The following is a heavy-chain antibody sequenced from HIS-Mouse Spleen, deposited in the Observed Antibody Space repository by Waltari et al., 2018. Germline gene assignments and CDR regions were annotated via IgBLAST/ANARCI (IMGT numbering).Heavy chain of an antibody. CDR2: INPNSGGT. CDR1: GYTFTGYY. D-gene: IGHD1-26*01. Sequence: QVQLVQSGAEVKKPGASVEVSCKASGYTFTGYYMHWVRQAPGQGLEWMGWINPNSGGTNYEQKFQGRVTMTRDTSISTAYMELSRLRSDDTAVYYCAEVDGTTHAFDIWGQGTMVTVSS. CDR3: AEVDGTTHAFDI. V-gene: IGHV1-2*02. J-gene: IGHJ3*02.